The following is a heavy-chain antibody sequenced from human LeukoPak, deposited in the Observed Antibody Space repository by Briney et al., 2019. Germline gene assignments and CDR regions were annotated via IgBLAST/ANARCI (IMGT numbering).Heavy chain of an antibody. D-gene: IGHD6-6*01. J-gene: IGHJ4*02. CDR2: ISSSSSYI. Sequence: GGSLRLSCAASGFTFSSYSMNWVRQAPGKGLEWVSSISSSSSYIYYADSVKGRFTISRDNAKNSLYLQMNSPRAEDTAVYYCARDKQLVQGGGVYWGQGTLVTVSS. V-gene: IGHV3-21*01. CDR1: GFTFSSYS. CDR3: ARDKQLVQGGGVY.